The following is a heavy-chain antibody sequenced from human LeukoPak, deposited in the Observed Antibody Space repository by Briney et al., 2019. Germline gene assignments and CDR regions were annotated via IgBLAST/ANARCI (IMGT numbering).Heavy chain of an antibody. CDR2: ISISSSYI. CDR3: ARGSRLGVSARGYFDN. CDR1: GFTFSRYS. D-gene: IGHD3-3*01. J-gene: IGHJ3*02. V-gene: IGHV3-21*01. Sequence: GGSLRLSCAASGFTFSRYSMNWVRQAPGKGLEWVSSISISSSYIYYADSMKGRFTMSRDNAKNSLYLQVNSLRAEDTAVYYCARGSRLGVSARGYFDNWGQGTMVTVSS.